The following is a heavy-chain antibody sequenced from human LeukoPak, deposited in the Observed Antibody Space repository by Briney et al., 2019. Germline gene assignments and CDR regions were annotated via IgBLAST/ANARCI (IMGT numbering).Heavy chain of an antibody. Sequence: ASVKISCKASGFTFTSSAMQWVRQARGQRLEWIGWIVVGSGNTNYAQKFQERVTITRDMSTSTAYMELSSLRSEDTAVYYCAADTAMVPYYYYGMDVWGQGTTVTVSS. CDR2: IVVGSGNT. J-gene: IGHJ6*02. CDR3: AADTAMVPYYYYGMDV. CDR1: GFTFTSSA. D-gene: IGHD5-18*01. V-gene: IGHV1-58*02.